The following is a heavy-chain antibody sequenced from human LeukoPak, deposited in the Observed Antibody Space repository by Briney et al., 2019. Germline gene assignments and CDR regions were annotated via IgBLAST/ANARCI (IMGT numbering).Heavy chain of an antibody. D-gene: IGHD5-12*01. V-gene: IGHV3-53*01. J-gene: IGHJ4*02. CDR2: IYSGGST. Sequence: GGSLRLSCAASGFTVSSNYMSWVRQAPGKGLEWVSVIYSGGSTYYADSVKGRFTISRDNSKNTLYLQMNSLGAEDTAVYYCARGGLRGYSGYDYYFDYWGQGTLVTVSS. CDR1: GFTVSSNY. CDR3: ARGGLRGYSGYDYYFDY.